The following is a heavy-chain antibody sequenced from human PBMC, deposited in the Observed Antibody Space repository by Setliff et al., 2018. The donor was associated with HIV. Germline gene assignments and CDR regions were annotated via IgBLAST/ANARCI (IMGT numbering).Heavy chain of an antibody. V-gene: IGHV4-39*01. CDR2: IFYSGIT. Sequence: SGTLSLTCTVSGGSFRSSRYYWGWIRQPPGKGLEWIGSIFYSGITYYNPSLKSRVTISVDTSKNQFSLNLTSVTAADTAVYYCARSKTFYDFWGGYYTHGAFKIWGLGTMVTVSS. D-gene: IGHD3-3*01. CDR1: GGSFRSSRYY. CDR3: ARSKTFYDFWGGYYTHGAFKI. J-gene: IGHJ3*02.